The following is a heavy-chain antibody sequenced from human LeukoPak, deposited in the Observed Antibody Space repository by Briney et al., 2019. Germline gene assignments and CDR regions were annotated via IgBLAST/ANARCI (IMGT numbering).Heavy chain of an antibody. CDR1: GFTFSSYA. J-gene: IGHJ4*02. V-gene: IGHV3-23*01. CDR3: AKCGPIFGVVIYLDY. CDR2: ISGSGGST. Sequence: GGSLRLSCAASGFTFSSYAMSWVRQAPGKGLECVSAISGSGGSTYYADSVKGRFTISRDNSKNTLYLQMNSLRGKDTAVYYCAKCGPIFGVVIYLDYWGQGTLVTVSS. D-gene: IGHD3-3*01.